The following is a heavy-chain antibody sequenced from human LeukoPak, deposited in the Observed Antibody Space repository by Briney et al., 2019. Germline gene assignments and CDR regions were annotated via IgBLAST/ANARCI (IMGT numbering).Heavy chain of an antibody. CDR3: ARHPRKYYFDY. Sequence: SETLSLTCTVSGGSISSSSYYWGWIRQPPGKGPEWIGCIYYSGSAYYNQSLKSRVTISVDTFKNQFSLKLSSVTAADTGVYFCARHPRKYYFDYWGEGALVTLSS. CDR2: IYYSGSA. V-gene: IGHV4-39*01. CDR1: GGSISSSSYY. J-gene: IGHJ4*02.